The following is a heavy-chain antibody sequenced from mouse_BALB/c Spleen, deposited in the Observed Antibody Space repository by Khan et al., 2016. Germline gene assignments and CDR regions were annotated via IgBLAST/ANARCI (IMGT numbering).Heavy chain of an antibody. D-gene: IGHD1-2*01. J-gene: IGHJ3*01. CDR1: AYTFTDYS. CDR3: ALYGYVRFAP. Sequence: QIQLVQSGPELKKPGETVKISCKASAYTFTDYSMHWVKLAPGKGLKWMGWINTETGDPTYADDFKGRFAFSLENSASTVSLQINNLKHEDTATYVCALYGYVRFAPVGQGTLVTVSA. V-gene: IGHV9-2-1*01. CDR2: INTETGDP.